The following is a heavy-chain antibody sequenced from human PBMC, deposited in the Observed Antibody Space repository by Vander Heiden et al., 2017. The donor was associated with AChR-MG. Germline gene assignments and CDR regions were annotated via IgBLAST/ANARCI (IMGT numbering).Heavy chain of an antibody. CDR3: ARARRDSSSGLFDY. Sequence: QVQLQESGPGLVKPSQTLSLTCTVPGGSISRGGYYWSWIRQHPGKGLEWIGYIYYSGSTYYNPSLKSRVTISVDTSKNQFSLKLSSVTAADTAVYYCARARRDSSSGLFDYWGQGTLVTVSS. CDR1: GGSISRGGYY. J-gene: IGHJ4*02. D-gene: IGHD6-6*01. CDR2: IYYSGST. V-gene: IGHV4-31*03.